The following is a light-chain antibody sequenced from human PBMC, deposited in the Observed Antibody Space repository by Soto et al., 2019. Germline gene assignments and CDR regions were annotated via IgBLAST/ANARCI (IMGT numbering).Light chain of an antibody. CDR1: SGHSSYS. CDR2: LNSAGSH. J-gene: IGLJ2*01. Sequence: QLVLTQSPSASASLGASVKLTCTLSSGHSSYSIAWHQQRPEEGPRYLMDLNSAGSHTRGDGIPARFSGSSSGAERYLTISSLQSEDEADYYCQTWGTGYVVFGGGTKLTVL. CDR3: QTWGTGYVV. V-gene: IGLV4-69*01.